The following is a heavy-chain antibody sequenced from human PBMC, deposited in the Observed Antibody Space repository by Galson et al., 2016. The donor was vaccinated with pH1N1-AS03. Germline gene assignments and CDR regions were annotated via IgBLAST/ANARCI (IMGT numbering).Heavy chain of an antibody. CDR3: ARVTVTNSISRAFDI. V-gene: IGHV3-53*05. J-gene: IGHJ3*02. CDR1: AFTVSSNF. D-gene: IGHD4-17*01. Sequence: SLRLSCAASAFTVSSNFMTWVRQAPGKGLEWVSVIYSGGSTFYADSVKGRFTISRDNSKNTLYLQMNSLRAEDTAVYYCARVTVTNSISRAFDIWGQGTMVTVSS. CDR2: IYSGGST.